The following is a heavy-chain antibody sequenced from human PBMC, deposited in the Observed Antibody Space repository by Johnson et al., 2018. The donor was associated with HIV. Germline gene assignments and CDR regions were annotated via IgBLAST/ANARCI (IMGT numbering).Heavy chain of an antibody. CDR3: ARPIARGASDI. Sequence: VQLVESGGGLVQPGGSLRLACVASGFTISSNWMNWVRQAPGKGLEWVANIKEDGSERYYVDSVRGRFTISRDNAQNSLFLPMNSLRAEDTAVYYCARPIARGASDIWGQGTMVTVSS. V-gene: IGHV3-7*05. J-gene: IGHJ3*02. D-gene: IGHD3-10*01. CDR2: IKEDGSER. CDR1: GFTISSNW.